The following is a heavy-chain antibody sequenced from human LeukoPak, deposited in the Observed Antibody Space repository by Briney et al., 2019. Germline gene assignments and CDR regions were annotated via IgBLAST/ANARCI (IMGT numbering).Heavy chain of an antibody. D-gene: IGHD3-10*01. CDR1: GGSFSGYY. Sequence: PSETLSLTCAVYGGSFSGYYWSWIRQPPGKGLAWIGEINHSGSTNYNPSLKSRVTISVDTSKNQFSLKLSSVTAADTAVYYCARRGITMVRGVIGWFDPWGQGTLVTVSS. J-gene: IGHJ5*02. CDR2: INHSGST. CDR3: ARRGITMVRGVIGWFDP. V-gene: IGHV4-34*01.